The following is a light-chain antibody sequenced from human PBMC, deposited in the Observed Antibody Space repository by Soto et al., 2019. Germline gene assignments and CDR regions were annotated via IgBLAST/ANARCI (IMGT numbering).Light chain of an antibody. Sequence: EIVLTQSPDTLSLSPGERATLSCRASQSVGSNYLAWYQQKPGQAPRLLMYDASGRASGIPDRFTGSGSGTDLTLTISSLEPEDFGVYYCQVYDRSPLFGGGTKVDIK. CDR2: DAS. CDR3: QVYDRSPL. V-gene: IGKV3-20*01. J-gene: IGKJ4*01. CDR1: QSVGSNY.